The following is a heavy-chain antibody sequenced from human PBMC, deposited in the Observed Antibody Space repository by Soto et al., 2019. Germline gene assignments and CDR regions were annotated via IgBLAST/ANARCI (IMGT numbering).Heavy chain of an antibody. D-gene: IGHD6-6*01. Sequence: QVQLVQSGAEVRKPGSSVKVSCKASGGTFSSFGISWVRQAPGQGLEWMGGIIPIFGTANYAQKFQGRVTTTADESTSTAYMELSTLRSEDTAVYYSARTIGAHSWYFDLWGRGTLVTVS. CDR3: ARTIGAHSWYFDL. J-gene: IGHJ2*01. CDR2: IIPIFGTA. CDR1: GGTFSSFG. V-gene: IGHV1-69*01.